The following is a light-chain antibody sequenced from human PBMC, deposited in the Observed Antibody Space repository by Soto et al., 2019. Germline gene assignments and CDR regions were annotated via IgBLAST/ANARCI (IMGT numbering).Light chain of an antibody. CDR1: QSVSSSY. CDR3: QQRSSWPPT. CDR2: DAS. V-gene: IGKV3D-20*02. J-gene: IGKJ5*01. Sequence: EIVLTQSPGTLSLSPGERATLSCRASQSVSSSYLAWYQQKPGQAPRLLIFDASNRATGTPVRFSGSGSGTDFTLTISSLEPEDFAVYYCQQRSSWPPTFGQGTRLEIK.